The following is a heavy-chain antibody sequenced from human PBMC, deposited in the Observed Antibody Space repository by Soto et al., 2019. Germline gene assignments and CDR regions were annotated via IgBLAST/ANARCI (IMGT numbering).Heavy chain of an antibody. V-gene: IGHV3-23*01. Sequence: PGGSLRLSCAASGFTFSSYAMSWVRQAPGKGLEWVSAISGSGGSTYYADSVKGRFTISRDNSKNTLYLQMNSLRAEDTAVYYCAKPLVGYCSSTSCTGRLWGYYMDVWGKGTTVTVSS. CDR1: GFTFSSYA. CDR3: AKPLVGYCSSTSCTGRLWGYYMDV. CDR2: ISGSGGST. J-gene: IGHJ6*03. D-gene: IGHD2-2*01.